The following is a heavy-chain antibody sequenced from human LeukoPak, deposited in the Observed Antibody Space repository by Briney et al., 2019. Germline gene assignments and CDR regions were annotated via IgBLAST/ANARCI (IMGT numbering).Heavy chain of an antibody. J-gene: IGHJ4*02. V-gene: IGHV4-61*01. Sequence: SETLSLTCTVSGGSITSYSISSYYWTWIREPRGKALEWIGYVYYIYSTNYSPSLRTRVTISVPTSKPQLSLKLSSVTAADTAVYYCATGRSGSYNRFAYSGQGTLVTVAS. D-gene: IGHD3-10*01. CDR3: ATGRSGSYNRFAY. CDR2: VYYIYST. CDR1: GGSITSYSISSYY.